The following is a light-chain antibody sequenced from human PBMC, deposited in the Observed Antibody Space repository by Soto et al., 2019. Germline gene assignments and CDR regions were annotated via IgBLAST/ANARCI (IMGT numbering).Light chain of an antibody. CDR1: QSVSNNY. J-gene: IGKJ1*01. CDR3: QQYVSSPWT. CDR2: GAS. V-gene: IGKV3-20*01. Sequence: EIGVTQSPGTLSLSPGERATLSCRARQSVSNNYLAWYQQKPGQAPRLLIYGASIRASGIPDNFSGSGSGTDFTLTISRLEPEDFAVFYCQQYVSSPWTFGQGTKVEIK.